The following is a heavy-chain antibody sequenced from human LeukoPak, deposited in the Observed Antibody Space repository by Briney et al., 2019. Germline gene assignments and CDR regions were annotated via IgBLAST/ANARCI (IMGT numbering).Heavy chain of an antibody. CDR1: GFTFSNYW. Sequence: PGGSLRLSCTASGFTFSNYWMRWVRQAPGKGLEWVAAIRPDGNEIYYADSVKARFTISRDNTKKSLYLQMNSLRAEDTAVYYCAKGSGYSGPPDWGQGTLVTVSA. J-gene: IGHJ4*02. CDR2: IRPDGNEI. CDR3: AKGSGYSGPPD. D-gene: IGHD5-12*01. V-gene: IGHV3-7*03.